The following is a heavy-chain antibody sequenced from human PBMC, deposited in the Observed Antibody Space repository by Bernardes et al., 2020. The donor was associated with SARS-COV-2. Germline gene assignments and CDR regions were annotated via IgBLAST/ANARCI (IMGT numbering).Heavy chain of an antibody. CDR3: ARWIGYFNEGGLDF. CDR1: GFYINTYP. D-gene: IGHD3-3*01. CDR2: FYPGGGT. J-gene: IGHJ4*02. V-gene: IGHV3-53*01. Sequence: GGSLRLSCAASGFYINTYPVSWVRQAPGKGLECVSTFYPGGGTIYADSVRGRFTISRDNSKNTLYLQMNSLRAEDTAVYYCARWIGYFNEGGLDFWGQGTLVTVSS.